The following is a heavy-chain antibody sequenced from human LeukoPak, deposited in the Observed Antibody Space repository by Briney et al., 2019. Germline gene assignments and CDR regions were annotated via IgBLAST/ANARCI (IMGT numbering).Heavy chain of an antibody. CDR1: GFTFDDYG. Sequence: GGSLRLSCAASGFTFDDYGMSWVRQAPGEGLEWVSGINWNGGSTGYADSVKGRFTISRDNAKNSLYLQMNSLRAEDTALYHCARGPPYCSGGSCYSRGPYYFDYWGQGTLVTVSS. J-gene: IGHJ4*02. CDR3: ARGPPYCSGGSCYSRGPYYFDY. CDR2: INWNGGST. V-gene: IGHV3-20*01. D-gene: IGHD2-15*01.